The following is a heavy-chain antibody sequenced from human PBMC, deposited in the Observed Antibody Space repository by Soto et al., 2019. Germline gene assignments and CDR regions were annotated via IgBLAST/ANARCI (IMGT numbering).Heavy chain of an antibody. CDR3: AREVVRGVTAYYGMDV. D-gene: IGHD3-10*01. CDR2: IYHSGST. CDR1: GGSISSGGYS. Sequence: SETLSLTCAVSGGSISSGGYSWSWIRQPPGKGLEWIGYIYHSGSTYYNPSLKSRVTISVDRSKNQFSLKLSSVTAADTAVYYCAREVVRGVTAYYGMDVWGQGTTVTVSS. J-gene: IGHJ6*02. V-gene: IGHV4-30-2*01.